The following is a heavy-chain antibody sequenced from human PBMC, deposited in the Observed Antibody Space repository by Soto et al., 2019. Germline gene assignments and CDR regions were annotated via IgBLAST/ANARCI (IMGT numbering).Heavy chain of an antibody. CDR1: GGTFSSYA. CDR3: ARERSYNWNEHYYYYGMDV. J-gene: IGHJ6*02. D-gene: IGHD1-1*01. V-gene: IGHV1-69*06. Sequence: QVQLVQSGAEVKKPGSSVKVSCKASGGTFSSYAISWVRQAPGQGLEWMGGIIPIFGTANYAQKFQGRVTITADKSTSTAYMELSSLRSEDTAVYYCARERSYNWNEHYYYYGMDVWGQGTTVTVSS. CDR2: IIPIFGTA.